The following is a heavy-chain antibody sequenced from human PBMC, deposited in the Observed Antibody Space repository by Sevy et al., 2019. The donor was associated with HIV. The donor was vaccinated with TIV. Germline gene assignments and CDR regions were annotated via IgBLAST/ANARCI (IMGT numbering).Heavy chain of an antibody. CDR1: GYSFTSYW. CDR2: IYPGDSDT. CDR3: ARHEASMDFWSGYYFDY. J-gene: IGHJ4*02. Sequence: GEPLKISCKGSGYSFTSYWIGWVRQMPGKGLEWMGIIYPGDSDTRCSPSFQGQVTISADKSISTAYLQWSSLKASDTAMYYCARHEASMDFWSGYYFDYWGQGTLVTVSS. D-gene: IGHD3-3*01. V-gene: IGHV5-51*01.